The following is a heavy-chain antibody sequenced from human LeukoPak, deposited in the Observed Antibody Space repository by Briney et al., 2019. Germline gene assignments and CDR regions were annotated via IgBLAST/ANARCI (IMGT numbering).Heavy chain of an antibody. J-gene: IGHJ1*01. V-gene: IGHV4-38-2*02. D-gene: IGHD3-22*01. CDR1: GYSISSGYY. CDR2: IYHSGST. CDR3: ARVVQSTDSSGFYLPEYFQH. Sequence: SETLSLTCTVSGYSISSGYYWGWIRQPPGKGLEWIGSIYHSGSTYYNPSLKSRVTISVDTSKNQFSPKLSSVTAADTAVYYCARVVQSTDSSGFYLPEYFQHWGQGTLVTVSS.